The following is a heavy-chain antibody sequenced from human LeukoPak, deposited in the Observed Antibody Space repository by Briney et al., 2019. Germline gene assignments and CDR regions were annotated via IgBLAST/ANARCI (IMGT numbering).Heavy chain of an antibody. Sequence: GGSLRLSCTASGFTFGDYAMSWVRQAPGKGLEWVGFTRSKAYGGTTEYAASVKGRFTISRDDSKSIAYLQMNSLKTEDTAVYYCTRDHYDESPYDYWGQGTLVTVSS. CDR2: TRSKAYGGTT. J-gene: IGHJ4*02. V-gene: IGHV3-49*04. CDR1: GFTFGDYA. D-gene: IGHD3-22*01. CDR3: TRDHYDESPYDY.